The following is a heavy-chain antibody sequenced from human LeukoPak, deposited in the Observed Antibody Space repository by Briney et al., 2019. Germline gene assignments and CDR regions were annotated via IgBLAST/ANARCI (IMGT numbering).Heavy chain of an antibody. CDR2: ISSSSSYT. Sequence: GGSLRLSCAASGFTFSSYTMNWVRQAPGKGLEWVSSISSSSSYTYYAASVKGRFTISTHNAKNSMYLQMNSPRAADTAVYYCARGREGSILTLAFDIWGQGTMVTVSS. CDR1: GFTFSSYT. J-gene: IGHJ3*02. CDR3: ARGREGSILTLAFDI. V-gene: IGHV3-21*01. D-gene: IGHD1-26*01.